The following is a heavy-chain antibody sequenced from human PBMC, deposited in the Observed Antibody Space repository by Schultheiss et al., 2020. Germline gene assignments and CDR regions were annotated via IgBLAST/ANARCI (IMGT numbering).Heavy chain of an antibody. CDR1: GYTFTSYG. Sequence: GGSLRLSCKASGYTFTSYGISWVRQAPGQGLEWMGWISAYNGNTNYAQKLQGRVTMTTDTSTSTAYMELRSLRSDDTAVYYCARDRRPSFWSGPYYYYGMDVWGQGTTVTVSS. D-gene: IGHD3-3*01. CDR2: ISAYNGNT. CDR3: ARDRRPSFWSGPYYYYGMDV. J-gene: IGHJ6*02. V-gene: IGHV1-18*01.